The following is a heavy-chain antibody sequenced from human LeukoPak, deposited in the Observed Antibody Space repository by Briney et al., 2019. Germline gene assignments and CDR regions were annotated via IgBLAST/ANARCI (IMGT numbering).Heavy chain of an antibody. V-gene: IGHV4-38-2*02. CDR2: ISHSGST. Sequence: SETLSLTCTVSGYSISSGYYWGWIRQPPGRGLEWIGSISHSGSTYYNPSLKSRVTVSVDTSKNQFSLKLSSVTAADTAVYYCARRRVHYYDSNGYIDSWGQGTLVTVSS. J-gene: IGHJ4*02. CDR1: GYSISSGYY. CDR3: ARRRVHYYDSNGYIDS. D-gene: IGHD3-22*01.